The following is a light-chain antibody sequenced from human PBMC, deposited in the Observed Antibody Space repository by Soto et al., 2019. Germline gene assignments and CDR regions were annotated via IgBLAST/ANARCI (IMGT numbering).Light chain of an antibody. V-gene: IGKV3-15*01. CDR3: QQYNNWPQT. CDR2: GAS. J-gene: IGKJ1*01. CDR1: QSVNTN. Sequence: ERLMTQSPATLSVSSGERATLSCRASQSVNTNLAWYQQKTGQSPRILIYGASTRDTGIPARFSGSGSGTEFTLTISRLQSEDFAVYYCQQYNNWPQTFGQGTKVDIK.